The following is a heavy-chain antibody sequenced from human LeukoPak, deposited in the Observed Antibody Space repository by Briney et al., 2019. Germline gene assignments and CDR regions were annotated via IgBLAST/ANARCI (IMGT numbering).Heavy chain of an antibody. V-gene: IGHV3-21*01. CDR2: ISSSSSYI. J-gene: IGHJ4*02. D-gene: IGHD5-18*01. CDR3: ARGPIVSYSYGPPDY. Sequence: GGSLRLSCAASGFTFSSYSMNWVRQAPGKGLEWVSSISSSSSYIYYADSVKGRFTISRDNAKNSLYLQMNSLRAEGTAVYYCARGPIVSYSYGPPDYWGQGTLVTVSS. CDR1: GFTFSSYS.